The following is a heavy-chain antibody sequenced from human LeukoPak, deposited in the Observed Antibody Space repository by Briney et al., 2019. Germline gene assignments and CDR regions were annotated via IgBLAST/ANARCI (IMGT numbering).Heavy chain of an antibody. J-gene: IGHJ4*02. V-gene: IGHV3-21*01. CDR1: GFTFGTYP. D-gene: IGHD5-24*01. Sequence: RGSLAHACSASGFTFGTYPMNWGRQAPGKGLEWVSSISRSGRDIYYADSVRGRFTISRDNARDSLYLQMNSLRVEDTAVYYCAVSMAYNCLYYWGRGTLVTVSS. CDR3: AVSMAYNCLYY. CDR2: ISRSGRDI.